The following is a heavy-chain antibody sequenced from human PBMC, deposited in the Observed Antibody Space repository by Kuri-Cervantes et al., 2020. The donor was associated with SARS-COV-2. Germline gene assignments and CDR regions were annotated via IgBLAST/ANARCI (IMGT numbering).Heavy chain of an antibody. Sequence: GESLKISCVASGFIFSSYSMNWVRQAPGKGLEWVSSISSSSSYRYYADSVKGRFTISRDNDKNSLYLQMNSLRAGDTAMYYCAKDRVGVQDFWGQGTLVTVSS. CDR1: GFIFSSYS. CDR3: AKDRVGVQDF. J-gene: IGHJ4*02. CDR2: ISSSSSYR. D-gene: IGHD2-21*01. V-gene: IGHV3-21*01.